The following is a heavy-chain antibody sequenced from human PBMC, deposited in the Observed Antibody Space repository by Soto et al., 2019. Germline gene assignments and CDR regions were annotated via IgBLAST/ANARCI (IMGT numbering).Heavy chain of an antibody. J-gene: IGHJ4*02. D-gene: IGHD6-13*01. V-gene: IGHV2-5*02. CDR1: AFSVRTSGVG. Sequence: QIALRESGPTLVKPTQTLTLTCSFSAFSVRTSGVGVGWIRQPPGKALEWLALIYWDDDKRYSPSLKSRLTITKDSSENQLVLTMTNMDPVDTATYYCAHTQAGPFRQDPFDLWGQGILVTVSS. CDR2: IYWDDDK. CDR3: AHTQAGPFRQDPFDL.